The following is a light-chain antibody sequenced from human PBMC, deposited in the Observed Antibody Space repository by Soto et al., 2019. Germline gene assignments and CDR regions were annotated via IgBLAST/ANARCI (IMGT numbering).Light chain of an antibody. J-gene: IGKJ4*01. Sequence: IQLTQSPSSLSTSGGDSVTITCLSSQGISRYLSWYQQKPGRAPKLLISAASTLQSGVPARFSGSGSGTDFTLSITSLQPEDFATYYCQQLNTYPVTFGGGTKV. CDR1: QGISRY. CDR2: AAS. CDR3: QQLNTYPVT. V-gene: IGKV1-9*01.